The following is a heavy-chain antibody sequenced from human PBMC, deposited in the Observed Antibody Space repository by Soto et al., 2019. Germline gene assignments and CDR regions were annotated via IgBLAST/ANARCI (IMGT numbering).Heavy chain of an antibody. J-gene: IGHJ4*02. V-gene: IGHV3-30*18. CDR3: AKETFGGVIAPVFDY. Sequence: GESLKISCAASGFTFSSYGMHWVRQAPGKGLEWVAVISYDGSNKYYADYVKGRFTISRDNSKNTLYLQMNSLRAEDTAVYYCAKETFGGVIAPVFDYWGQGTLVTVSS. CDR2: ISYDGSNK. D-gene: IGHD3-16*02. CDR1: GFTFSSYG.